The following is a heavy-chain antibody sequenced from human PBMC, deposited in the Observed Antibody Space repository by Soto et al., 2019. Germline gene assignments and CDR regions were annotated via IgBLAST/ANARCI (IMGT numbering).Heavy chain of an antibody. J-gene: IGHJ4*02. Sequence: QVQLVQSGAEVKKPGASVKVSCKASGYTFSNYDISWVRQAPGQGLEWMGWISTNNGNTDHAQKLQGRVTMTTDTSTTTAYMELRSLRSDDTAVYYCGRVTIAVAGWAFDYWCQGTLVTVSS. CDR3: GRVTIAVAGWAFDY. CDR2: ISTNNGNT. CDR1: GYTFSNYD. V-gene: IGHV1-18*04. D-gene: IGHD6-19*01.